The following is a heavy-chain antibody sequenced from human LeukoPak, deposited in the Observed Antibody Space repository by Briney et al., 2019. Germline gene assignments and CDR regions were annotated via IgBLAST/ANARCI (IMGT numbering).Heavy chain of an antibody. Sequence: SETLSLTCTVSGYSISSGYYWGWIRQPAGRGLEWIGRIYTTGSTNYNPSLKSRVTMSVDTSKNQFSLKLTSVTAADTAVYYCARDGDSRDWGQGTLVTVSS. J-gene: IGHJ4*02. CDR1: GYSISSGYY. CDR2: IYTTGST. D-gene: IGHD3-22*01. CDR3: ARDGDSRD. V-gene: IGHV4-4*07.